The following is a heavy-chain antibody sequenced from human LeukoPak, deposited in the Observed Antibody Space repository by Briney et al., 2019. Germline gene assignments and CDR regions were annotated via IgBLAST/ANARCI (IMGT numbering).Heavy chain of an antibody. CDR3: GREAVPGWNDH. D-gene: IGHD6-19*01. J-gene: IGHJ4*02. V-gene: IGHV4-4*07. CDR2: IYTSGST. Sequence: SETLSLTCTVSGGSISSYYWSWIRQPAGKGLEWIGRIYTSGSTNYNPSLKSRVTMSVDTSKNQFSLQLNSVTPEDTAVYYCGREAVPGWNDHRGQGTLVTVSS. CDR1: GGSISSYY.